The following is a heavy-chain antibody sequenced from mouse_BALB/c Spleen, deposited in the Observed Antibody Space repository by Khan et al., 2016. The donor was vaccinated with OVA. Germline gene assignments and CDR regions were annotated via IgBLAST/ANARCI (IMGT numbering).Heavy chain of an antibody. J-gene: IGHJ2*01. CDR2: ISYSGNT. D-gene: IGHD1-1*01. Sequence: EVQLQESGPGLVKPSQSLSLICTVTGYSIPSDYAWNWIRQFPGNKLEWMGFISYSGNTNYNPSLKSRISITRDTSKNQFFLHLNSVTTEDTATYYCARVYGGDFDYWGQGTTLTVSS. CDR3: ARVYGGDFDY. V-gene: IGHV3-2*02. CDR1: GYSIPSDYA.